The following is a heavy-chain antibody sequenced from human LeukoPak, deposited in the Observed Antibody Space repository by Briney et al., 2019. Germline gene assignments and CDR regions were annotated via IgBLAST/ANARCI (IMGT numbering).Heavy chain of an antibody. V-gene: IGHV3-30*01. CDR1: GFTFSSYA. Sequence: GRSLRLSCAASGFTFSSYAMHWARQAPGKGLEWVAVISYDGSNKYYADSVKGRFTISRDNSKNTLYLQMNSLRAEDTAVYYCARSYDFWSGYPFDYWGQGTLVTVSS. CDR2: ISYDGSNK. J-gene: IGHJ4*02. D-gene: IGHD3-3*01. CDR3: ARSYDFWSGYPFDY.